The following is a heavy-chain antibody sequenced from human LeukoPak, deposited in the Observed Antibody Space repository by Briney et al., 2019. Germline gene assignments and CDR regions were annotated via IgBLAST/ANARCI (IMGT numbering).Heavy chain of an antibody. CDR3: ASDLGYNYDY. V-gene: IGHV4-59*01. J-gene: IGHJ4*02. Sequence: PSETLSLTCTVSGGSISSYYWSWIRQPPGKGLEWIGYIYYSGSTNYNPSLKSRVTISVDTSKNQFSLTLSSVTAADTAVYYCASDLGYNYDYWGQGTLVTVSS. CDR1: GGSISSYY. CDR2: IYYSGST. D-gene: IGHD5-24*01.